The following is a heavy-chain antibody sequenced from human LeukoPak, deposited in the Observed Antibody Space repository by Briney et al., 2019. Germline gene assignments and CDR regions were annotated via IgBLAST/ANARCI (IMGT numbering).Heavy chain of an antibody. CDR3: AKAEDVVVVVSITF. J-gene: IGHJ4*02. CDR1: GFTFDDYG. D-gene: IGHD2-15*01. CDR2: LSGSGSST. Sequence: GGSLRLSCAASGFTFDDYGLNWVRQAPGKGLEWVSGLSGSGSSTFYADSVKGRFTVSRDNSKNTLYLQMNSLRAEDTAVYYCAKAEDVVVVVSITFWGQGTLVTVSS. V-gene: IGHV3-23*01.